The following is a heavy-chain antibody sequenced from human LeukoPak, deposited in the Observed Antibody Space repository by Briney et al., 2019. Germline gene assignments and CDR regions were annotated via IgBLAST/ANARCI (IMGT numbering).Heavy chain of an antibody. V-gene: IGHV3-48*03. CDR2: ISSSGSAI. CDR1: GFTFSSYE. J-gene: IGHJ4*02. Sequence: PGGSLRLSCAASGFTFSSYEMNWVRQAPGKGLEWVSKISSSGSAIYYADSVKGRSTISRDNAKSTLYLQMNSLRVEDTAVYYCARGGSLGYWGQGTLVTVSS. CDR3: ARGGSLGY. D-gene: IGHD6-19*01.